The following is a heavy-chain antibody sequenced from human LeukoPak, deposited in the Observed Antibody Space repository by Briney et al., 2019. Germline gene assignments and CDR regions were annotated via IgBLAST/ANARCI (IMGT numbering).Heavy chain of an antibody. CDR1: GYTFTSYD. V-gene: IGHV1-8*01. Sequence: GASVKVSCKASGYTFTSYDINWVRQATGQGLEWMGWMNPNSGNTGYAQKFQGRVTMTRNTSISTAYMELSSLRSEDTAVYYCARGRARSAMVQDYPGYWGQGTLVTVSS. J-gene: IGHJ4*02. CDR2: MNPNSGNT. CDR3: ARGRARSAMVQDYPGY. D-gene: IGHD3-10*01.